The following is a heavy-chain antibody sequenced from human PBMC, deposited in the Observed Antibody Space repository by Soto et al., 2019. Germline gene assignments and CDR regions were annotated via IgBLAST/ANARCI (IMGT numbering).Heavy chain of an antibody. CDR3: AKETRIMIFAALSPQDGYYYGMDG. Sequence: GGSLRLSCAASGFAFNSYAMSWVRQAPGKGLEWVSGISDSGGSTYYADSVKGRFTISRDNSKNTLYLQMNSLRAEDTAISYCAKETRIMIFAALSPQDGYYYGMDGWGRGTTVTVAS. CDR2: ISDSGGST. V-gene: IGHV3-23*01. J-gene: IGHJ6*02. CDR1: GFAFNSYA. D-gene: IGHD3-9*01.